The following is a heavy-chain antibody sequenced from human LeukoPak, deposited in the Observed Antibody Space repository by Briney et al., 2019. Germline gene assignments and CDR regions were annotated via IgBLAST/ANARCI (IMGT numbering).Heavy chain of an antibody. J-gene: IGHJ4*02. CDR2: IHSGGTT. CDR3: AREATTRWYFDH. Sequence: GGSLRLSWAASGLTVSSNYMSWVRQAPGKGLGWVSVIHSGGTTFYADSVKGRFTISRDSSMNTLYLQMNSLRAEDTAVYYCAREATTRWYFDHWGQGTLVTVSS. D-gene: IGHD2-2*01. CDR1: GLTVSSNY. V-gene: IGHV3-53*01.